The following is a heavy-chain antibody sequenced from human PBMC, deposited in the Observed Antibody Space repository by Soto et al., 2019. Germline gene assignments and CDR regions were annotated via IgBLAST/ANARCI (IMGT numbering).Heavy chain of an antibody. Sequence: ASVKVSCKASRYSFTNFRIHWVRHAPGQGLERLGVINPSSGATTYQQKFQGRVTMTRDTSTSTVYMVLSDLRSEDTAVYYCARIAAPGLTYFDFWGQGXPVTVYS. J-gene: IGHJ4*02. D-gene: IGHD6-13*01. CDR2: INPSSGAT. V-gene: IGHV1-46*01. CDR1: RYSFTNFR. CDR3: ARIAAPGLTYFDF.